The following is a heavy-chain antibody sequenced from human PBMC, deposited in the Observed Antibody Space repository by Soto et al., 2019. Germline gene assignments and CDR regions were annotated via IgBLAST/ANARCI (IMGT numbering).Heavy chain of an antibody. D-gene: IGHD4-17*01. CDR1: GGSFSGYY. Sequence: QVQLQQWGAGLLKPSETLSLTCAVYGGSFSGYYWSWIRQPPGKGLEWIGEINPSGTTTHTPSLKSRVTTSGDTPKNQFSLKMTSVTAADTAVYYCARGRDGGAPIWGQGTLVTVSS. CDR2: INPSGTT. J-gene: IGHJ4*02. V-gene: IGHV4-34*01. CDR3: ARGRDGGAPI.